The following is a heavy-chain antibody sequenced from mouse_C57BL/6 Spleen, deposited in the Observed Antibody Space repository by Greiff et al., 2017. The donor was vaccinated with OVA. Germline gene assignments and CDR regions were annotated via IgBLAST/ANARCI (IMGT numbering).Heavy chain of an antibody. J-gene: IGHJ4*01. CDR3: ARDPGGRDAMDY. D-gene: IGHD4-1*01. CDR1: GYTFTSYW. Sequence: VKLQQPGAELVKPGASVKMSCKASGYTFTSYWITWVKQRPGQGLEWIGDIYPGSGSTNYNEKFKSKATLTVDTSSSTAYMQLSSLTSEDSAVDYCARDPGGRDAMDYWGQGTSVTVSA. V-gene: IGHV1-55*01. CDR2: IYPGSGST.